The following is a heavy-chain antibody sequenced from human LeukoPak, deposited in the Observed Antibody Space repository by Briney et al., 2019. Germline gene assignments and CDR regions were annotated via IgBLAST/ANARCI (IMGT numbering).Heavy chain of an antibody. J-gene: IGHJ4*02. CDR3: ARQGEGYFDY. V-gene: IGHV3-30-3*01. CDR2: ISYDGSNK. CDR1: GFTFSSYA. Sequence: PGGSLRLSCAASGFTFSSYAMHWVRQAPGKGLEWVAAISYDGSNKYYADSVKGRFTISRDNSKNTLYLQMNSLRAEDTAVYYCARQGEGYFDYWGQGTLVTVSS.